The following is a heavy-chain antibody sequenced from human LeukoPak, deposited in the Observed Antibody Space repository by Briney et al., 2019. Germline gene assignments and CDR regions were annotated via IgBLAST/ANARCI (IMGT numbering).Heavy chain of an antibody. CDR3: AKDSPDGYCTNGVCYVFDY. CDR2: IRYDGSNK. Sequence: GGSLRLSCAASGFTFSSYGMHWVRQAPGKGLEWVAFIRYDGSNKYYADSVKGRFTISRDNSKNTLYLQMNSLRAEDTAVYYCAKDSPDGYCTNGVCYVFDYWGQGTLVTVSS. D-gene: IGHD2-8*01. J-gene: IGHJ4*02. CDR1: GFTFSSYG. V-gene: IGHV3-30*02.